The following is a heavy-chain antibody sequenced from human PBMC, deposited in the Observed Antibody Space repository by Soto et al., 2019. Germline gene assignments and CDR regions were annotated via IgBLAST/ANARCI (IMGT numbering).Heavy chain of an antibody. J-gene: IGHJ3*02. V-gene: IGHV1-46*01. CDR2: INPSGGST. D-gene: IGHD3-22*01. CDR1: GYTFTSYY. Sequence: QVQLVQSGAEVKKPGASVKVSCKASGYTFTSYYMHWVRQAPGQGLEWMGIINPSGGSTSYAQKFQGRVTINRDTSTSTVYMELSRLRSEDTAVYYCARISYYERSGQNRNAFDIWGQGTMVTVSS. CDR3: ARISYYERSGQNRNAFDI.